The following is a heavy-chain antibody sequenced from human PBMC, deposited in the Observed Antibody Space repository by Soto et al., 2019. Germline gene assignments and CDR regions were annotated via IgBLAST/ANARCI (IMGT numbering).Heavy chain of an antibody. Sequence: EVQLVESGGGLVQPGGSLRLSCAASGFTFSSYSMNWVRQAPGKGLEWVSYISSSSSTIYYADSVKGRFTISRDNAKNTLYLQINSLRAEDTAVYYCARGYDMLNWFDPWGPGTLVTVSS. CDR3: ARGYDMLNWFDP. CDR2: ISSSSSTI. CDR1: GFTFSSYS. D-gene: IGHD3-9*01. V-gene: IGHV3-48*01. J-gene: IGHJ5*02.